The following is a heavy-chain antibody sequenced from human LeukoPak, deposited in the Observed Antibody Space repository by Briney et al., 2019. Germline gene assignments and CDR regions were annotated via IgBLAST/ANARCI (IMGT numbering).Heavy chain of an antibody. CDR2: INWNNDRL. D-gene: IGHD6-19*01. CDR1: GFSFDDYA. V-gene: IGHV3-9*01. CDR3: AKDGRDSSGWYGMGVSYYYYYGMDV. Sequence: PGGSLRLSCAASGFSFDDYAMHWVRQPPGKGLEWVSGINWNNDRLAYADSVKGRFTISRDNAKNSLYLQMNSLRTEDTALYYCAKDGRDSSGWYGMGVSYYYYYGMDVWGQGTTVTVSS. J-gene: IGHJ6*02.